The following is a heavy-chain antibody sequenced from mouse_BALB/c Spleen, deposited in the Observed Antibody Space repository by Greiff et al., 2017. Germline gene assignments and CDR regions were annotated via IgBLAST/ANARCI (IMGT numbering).Heavy chain of an antibody. CDR1: GFTFTDYY. CDR3: ARDHRYDGAY. CDR2: IRNKANGYTT. D-gene: IGHD2-14*01. J-gene: IGHJ3*01. V-gene: IGHV7-3*02. Sequence: EVKVVESGGGLVQPGGSLRLSCATSGFTFTDYYMSWVRQPPGKALEWLGFIRNKANGYTTEYSASVKGRFTISRDNSQSILYLQMNTLRAEDSATYYCARDHRYDGAYWGQGTLVTVAA.